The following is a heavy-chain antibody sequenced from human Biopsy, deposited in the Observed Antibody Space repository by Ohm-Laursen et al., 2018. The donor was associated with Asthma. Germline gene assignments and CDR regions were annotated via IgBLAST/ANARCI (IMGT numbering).Heavy chain of an antibody. J-gene: IGHJ6*02. CDR2: NHHSGYT. CDR3: ARDVSFGRFLEWSSGMDV. Sequence: SETLSLTCSVYGGSFSSNYWSWIRQTPGEGLEWLGDNHHSGYTNYNPSLKSRVTISVDTSKNQFSLKLRSVTAADTAVYYCARDVSFGRFLEWSSGMDVWGQGTTVTVSS. CDR1: GGSFSSNY. V-gene: IGHV4-59*01. D-gene: IGHD3-3*01.